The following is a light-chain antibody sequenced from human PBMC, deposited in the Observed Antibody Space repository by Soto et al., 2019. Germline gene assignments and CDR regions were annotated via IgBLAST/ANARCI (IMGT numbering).Light chain of an antibody. V-gene: IGKV1-5*01. Sequence: IQMTQSPSTLSASVGDRVTITCRASQSISSWLAWYQQKPGKAPKLLIYDASSLESGVPSRFSGSGSGTEFTLTISSLQPDDFATYYCQQYNSYARGTFGQGTKVDIK. J-gene: IGKJ1*01. CDR1: QSISSW. CDR3: QQYNSYARGT. CDR2: DAS.